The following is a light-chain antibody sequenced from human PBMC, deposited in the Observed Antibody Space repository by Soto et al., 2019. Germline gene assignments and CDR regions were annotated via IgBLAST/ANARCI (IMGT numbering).Light chain of an antibody. CDR3: QQYNNWPLT. CDR1: QSVSSK. Sequence: EIVMTQSPATLSVSPGERATLSCRASQSVSSKLAWYQQKPGQAPRLLIHGASTRATDIPARFSGSGSGTEFTLTISSLQSEDFAVYYCQQYNNWPLTFGGGTKVEIK. V-gene: IGKV3-15*01. J-gene: IGKJ4*01. CDR2: GAS.